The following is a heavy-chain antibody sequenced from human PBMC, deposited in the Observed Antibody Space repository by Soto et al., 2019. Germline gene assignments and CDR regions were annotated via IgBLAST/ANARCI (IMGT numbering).Heavy chain of an antibody. Sequence: VASVKVSCKASGYTLRSYAVHWVRQAPGQRLEWMGWINADNGNTKYSQRFQGRVTITRDTSARTVYMELNSLRSEDTAVYYCTNDNHGLGDYWGQGTLVTVSS. J-gene: IGHJ4*02. CDR2: INADNGNT. CDR1: GYTLRSYA. D-gene: IGHD3-9*01. V-gene: IGHV1-3*01. CDR3: TNDNHGLGDY.